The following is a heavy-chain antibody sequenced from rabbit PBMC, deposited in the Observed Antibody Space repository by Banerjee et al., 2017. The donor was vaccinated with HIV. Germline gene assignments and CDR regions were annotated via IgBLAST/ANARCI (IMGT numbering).Heavy chain of an antibody. Sequence: QEQLVEYGGDLVQPEGSLTLTCTASGFSFGSNYYMCWVRQAPGKGLEWIACIASGSSGYTYSATWATGRFTISKTSSTTVTLQMTSLTAADTATYFCARDTGTSFSTYGMDLWGPGTLVTVS. CDR3: ARDTGTSFSTYGMDL. CDR2: IASGSSGYT. CDR1: GFSFGSNYY. V-gene: IGHV1S45*01. J-gene: IGHJ6*01. D-gene: IGHD8-1*01.